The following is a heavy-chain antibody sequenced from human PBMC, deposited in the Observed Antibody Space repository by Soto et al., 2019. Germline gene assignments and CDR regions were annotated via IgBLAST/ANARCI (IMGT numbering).Heavy chain of an antibody. V-gene: IGHV3-21*01. D-gene: IGHD2-2*01. CDR1: GFNFSNYG. CDR3: ARSDCTSTSCYVVWFDP. CDR2: ISSSRSYI. J-gene: IGHJ5*02. Sequence: LRLSCAASGFNFSNYGMNWVRQAPGKGLEWVSSISSSRSYIAYADSVKGRFTISRDNAKNSVYLQMNSLRAEDTAVYYWARSDCTSTSCYVVWFDPWGQGTLVTVSS.